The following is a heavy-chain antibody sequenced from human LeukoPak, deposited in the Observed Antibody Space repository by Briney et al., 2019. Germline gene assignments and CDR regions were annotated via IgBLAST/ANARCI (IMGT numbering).Heavy chain of an antibody. Sequence: GGSLRLSCAASGFTFSSYAMRWVRQAPGKGLESVAAISYDGPNKYYVDSVKGRFTISRDNAKNTLYLQMNSLRAEDTAVYYCARVLFYYDSSGYAFTDDSWGQGTLVTVSS. V-gene: IGHV3-30*04. J-gene: IGHJ4*02. CDR3: ARVLFYYDSSGYAFTDDS. CDR1: GFTFSSYA. D-gene: IGHD3-22*01. CDR2: ISYDGPNK.